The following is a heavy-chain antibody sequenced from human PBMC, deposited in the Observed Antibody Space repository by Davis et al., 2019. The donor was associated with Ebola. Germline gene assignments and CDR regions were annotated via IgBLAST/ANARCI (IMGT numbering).Heavy chain of an antibody. CDR2: IWYDESHK. CDR3: ARDPSSRCSGSTCPDPFDY. J-gene: IGHJ4*02. CDR1: GFTFSSFG. D-gene: IGHD2-15*01. V-gene: IGHV3-33*01. Sequence: GESLKISCAVSGFTFSSFGMHWVRQAPGKGLERVAVIWYDESHKFYADSVKGRFTISRDSSENTVYLQMNSLRVEDTAVYYCARDPSSRCSGSTCPDPFDYWGQGTLVTVSS.